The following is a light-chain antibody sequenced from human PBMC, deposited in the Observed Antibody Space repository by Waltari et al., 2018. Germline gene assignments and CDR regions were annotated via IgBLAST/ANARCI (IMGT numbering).Light chain of an antibody. CDR3: QHHFRLPAT. Sequence: IMLTQSPGTLSLSPGERATLSGRASQSITRYLAWYQQKPGQAPRLLIYGASTRATGIPDRFSGSGSGTDFSLTISGLEPEDSAVYYCQHHFRLPATFGQGTKVEIK. V-gene: IGKV3-20*01. CDR1: QSITRY. CDR2: GAS. J-gene: IGKJ1*01.